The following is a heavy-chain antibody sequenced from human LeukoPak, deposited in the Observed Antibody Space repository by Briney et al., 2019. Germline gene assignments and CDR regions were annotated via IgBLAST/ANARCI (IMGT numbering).Heavy chain of an antibody. CDR3: AKDLLGELFLGAFDI. CDR1: GFTFDDYA. D-gene: IGHD3-10*01. CDR2: ISWNSGSI. V-gene: IGHV3-9*01. J-gene: IGHJ3*02. Sequence: PGRSLRLSCAASGFTFDDYAMHWVRQAPGKGLEWVSGISWNSGSIGYADSVKGRFTISRDNAKNSLYLQMNSLRAEDTALYYCAKDLLGELFLGAFDIWGQGTMVTVSS.